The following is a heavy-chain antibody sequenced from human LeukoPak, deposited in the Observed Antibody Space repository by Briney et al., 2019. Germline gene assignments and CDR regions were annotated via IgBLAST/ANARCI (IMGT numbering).Heavy chain of an antibody. D-gene: IGHD6-13*01. CDR1: GFTFSSYW. V-gene: IGHV3-7*01. J-gene: IGHJ4*02. CDR2: IKQDGSEK. CDR3: ARGGYSSSWSVSPFDY. Sequence: GGSLRLSCAASGFTFSSYWVSWVRQAPGKGLEWVANIKQDGSEKYYVDSVKGRFTISRDNAKNSLYLQMNSLRAEDTAVYYCARGGYSSSWSVSPFDYWGQGTLVTVSS.